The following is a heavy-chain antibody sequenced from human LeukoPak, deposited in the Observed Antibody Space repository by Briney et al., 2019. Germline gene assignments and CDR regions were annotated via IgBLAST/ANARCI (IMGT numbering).Heavy chain of an antibody. D-gene: IGHD3-10*01. Sequence: SGGSLRLSCAASGFTFDDYGMSWVRQAPGKGREWVSGINWNGGSTVYADSVKGRFTISRDNSKNSLYLQMNSLRAEDTALYYCARALHYYGSGSYYMTGGDILGYYFDYWGQGTLVTVSS. CDR2: INWNGGST. V-gene: IGHV3-20*04. J-gene: IGHJ4*02. CDR1: GFTFDDYG. CDR3: ARALHYYGSGSYYMTGGDILGYYFDY.